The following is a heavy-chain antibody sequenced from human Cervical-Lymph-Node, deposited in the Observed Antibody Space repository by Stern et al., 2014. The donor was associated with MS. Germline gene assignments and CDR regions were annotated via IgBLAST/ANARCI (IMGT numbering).Heavy chain of an antibody. J-gene: IGHJ1*01. V-gene: IGHV4-39*01. CDR1: GGSINNNAYY. CDR2: VLYSGNT. Sequence: QLQLQESGPRLVTPSETLSLTCTVSGGSINNNAYYWGWIRQPPGKGLEWIGSVLYSGNTYYNPSLKSRAPVSVDTSKIQFSLKLMSVTAADTAVYYCAKIHRAFANQGHWGQGVLVTVSS. D-gene: IGHD3-16*01. CDR3: AKIHRAFANQGH.